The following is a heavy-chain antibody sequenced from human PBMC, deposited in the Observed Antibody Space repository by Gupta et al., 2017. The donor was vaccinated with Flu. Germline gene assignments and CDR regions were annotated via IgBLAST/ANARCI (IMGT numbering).Heavy chain of an antibody. CDR1: GYSIPSGDYS. J-gene: IGHJ5*01. V-gene: IGHV4-61*02. CDR3: ARIRSGGNWFDS. Sequence: QVRLQESGPGLVKPLQTLSLTCTVPGYSIPSGDYSWNWVRQPAGKGLEWIGRIYASGATYYNAALNGRVTMSIQTSKNQLSLKLISMTAADTAVYYCARIRSGGNWFDSWGQGTLVTVSS. CDR2: IYASGAT. D-gene: IGHD2-15*01.